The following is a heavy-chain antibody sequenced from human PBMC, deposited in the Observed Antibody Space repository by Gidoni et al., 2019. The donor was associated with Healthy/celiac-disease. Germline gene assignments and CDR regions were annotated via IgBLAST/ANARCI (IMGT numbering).Heavy chain of an antibody. J-gene: IGHJ5*02. CDR1: GFTFSSYA. CDR3: ARSVGIAVAGNWFDP. V-gene: IGHV3-23*01. Sequence: EVQLFESGGGLVQPGGSLILSCAASGFTFSSYAMSWVRQAPGKGLEWVSAISGSGGSTNYADSVKGRFNISRDNSKNTLYLQMNSLRAEDTAVYYCARSVGIAVAGNWFDPWGQGTLVTVSS. D-gene: IGHD6-19*01. CDR2: ISGSGGST.